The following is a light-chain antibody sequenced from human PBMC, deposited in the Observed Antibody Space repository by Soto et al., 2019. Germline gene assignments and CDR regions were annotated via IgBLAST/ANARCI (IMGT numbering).Light chain of an antibody. CDR2: DDN. J-gene: IGLJ3*02. V-gene: IGLV6-57*03. CDR3: QSYGSGNWV. CDR1: SGSIATSY. Sequence: QSVSESPGKTVTISCTRTSGSIATSYVQWYQQRPDSAPTTIIYDDNQRPSGVPVRFSGSIDSSSNSASLTISGLKTEDEADYYCQSYGSGNWVFGGGTKLTVL.